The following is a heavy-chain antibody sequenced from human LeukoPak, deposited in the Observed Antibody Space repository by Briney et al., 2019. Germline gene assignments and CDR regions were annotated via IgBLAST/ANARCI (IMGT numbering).Heavy chain of an antibody. CDR3: ARDGGSSSWYVDY. V-gene: IGHV4-4*08. Sequence: SETLSLTCTVSGGSISSYYWSWIRQPPGKGLEWIAYIYYSGSTYYNPSLKSRVTISVDTSKNQFSLKLSSVTAADTAVYYCARDGGSSSWYVDYWGQGTLVTVSS. J-gene: IGHJ4*02. D-gene: IGHD6-13*01. CDR2: IYYSGST. CDR1: GGSISSYY.